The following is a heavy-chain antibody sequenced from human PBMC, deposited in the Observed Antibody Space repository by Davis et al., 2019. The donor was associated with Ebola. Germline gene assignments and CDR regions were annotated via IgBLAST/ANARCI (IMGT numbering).Heavy chain of an antibody. J-gene: IGHJ6*02. V-gene: IGHV3-21*04. D-gene: IGHD3-3*01. CDR3: ARIRFLEWWGMDV. Sequence: GGSLRLSCAASGFTFSSYSMNWVRQAPGKGLEWVSSISSSSSYIYYADSVKGRFTISRDNSKNTLYLQMNSLRAGDTAVYYCARIRFLEWWGMDVWGQGTTVTVSS. CDR1: GFTFSSYS. CDR2: ISSSSSYI.